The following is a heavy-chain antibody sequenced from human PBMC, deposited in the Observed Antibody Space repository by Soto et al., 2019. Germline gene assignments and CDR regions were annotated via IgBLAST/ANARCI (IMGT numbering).Heavy chain of an antibody. V-gene: IGHV5-51*01. D-gene: IGHD5-18*01. CDR3: ASYPRLGAMDEAIDI. CDR2: IYPDDSDT. J-gene: IGHJ3*02. CDR1: GYSFTNYW. Sequence: GESLKISCHGSGYSFTNYWIGWVRQMPGKGLEWMGSIYPDDSDTRYSPSFQGQVSISADKSVSTTYLQWSSLKASDTAMYYCASYPRLGAMDEAIDIWGQGTMVTV.